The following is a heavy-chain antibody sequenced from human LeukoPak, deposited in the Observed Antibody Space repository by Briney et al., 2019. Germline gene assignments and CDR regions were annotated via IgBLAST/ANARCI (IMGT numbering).Heavy chain of an antibody. D-gene: IGHD3-3*01. CDR1: GFTFSSYA. V-gene: IGHV3-23*01. Sequence: PGGSLRLSCAASGFTFSSYAMSWVRQAPRKWLEWVSGISGSGGRTYYADSVKGRFTISRDNSKNTLYLQMNSLRAEDTAVYYCAKEPQGGNYDSWSGYYLDYWGQGTLVTVSS. J-gene: IGHJ4*02. CDR2: ISGSGGRT. CDR3: AKEPQGGNYDSWSGYYLDY.